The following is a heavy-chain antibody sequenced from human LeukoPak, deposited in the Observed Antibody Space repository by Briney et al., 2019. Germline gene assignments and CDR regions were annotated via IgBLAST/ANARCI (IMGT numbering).Heavy chain of an antibody. V-gene: IGHV1-2*02. CDR2: INPNSGGT. D-gene: IGHD6-13*01. Sequence: ASVKVSCKASGYTFTGYYIHWVRQAPGQRLEWMGWINPNSGGTNYAQKFQGRVTMTRDTSISTAYMELSRLRSDDTAVYYCASGIAAADPDDYWGQGTLVTVSS. CDR3: ASGIAAADPDDY. J-gene: IGHJ4*02. CDR1: GYTFTGYY.